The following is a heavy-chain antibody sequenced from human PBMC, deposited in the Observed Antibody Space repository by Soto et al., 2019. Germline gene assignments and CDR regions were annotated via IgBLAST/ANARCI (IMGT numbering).Heavy chain of an antibody. Sequence: PGGSLRLSCASSGFSFSAFSMKWVRQAPGKGLEWVSYISSSGSTIYYADSVKGRFTISRDNAKNSLYLQLNSLRGDDTDVYYCAREGARHCSPTRCYNAFDIWGQGTMVSVS. J-gene: IGHJ3*02. D-gene: IGHD2-2*02. CDR1: GFSFSAFS. CDR3: AREGARHCSPTRCYNAFDI. CDR2: ISSSGSTI. V-gene: IGHV3-48*01.